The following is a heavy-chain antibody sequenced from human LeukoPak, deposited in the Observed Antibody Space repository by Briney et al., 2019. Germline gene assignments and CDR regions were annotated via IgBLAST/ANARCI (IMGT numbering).Heavy chain of an antibody. J-gene: IGHJ4*02. Sequence: GGPLRLSCAASGFTFSSYAMSWVRQAPGKGLEWVSAISGSGDSTYYGDSVKGRFTISRDNSKNTLYLQMNSLRAEDTAVYYCAKTRPLDSSSWSHGDYWGQGTLVTVSS. CDR1: GFTFSSYA. D-gene: IGHD6-13*01. V-gene: IGHV3-23*01. CDR2: ISGSGDST. CDR3: AKTRPLDSSSWSHGDY.